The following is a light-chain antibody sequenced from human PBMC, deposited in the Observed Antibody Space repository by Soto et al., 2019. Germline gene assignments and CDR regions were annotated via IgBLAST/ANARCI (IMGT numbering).Light chain of an antibody. CDR1: QTISSW. CDR2: GAS. J-gene: IGKJ5*01. V-gene: IGKV1-39*01. CDR3: QKSYSTPIN. Sequence: DIQMTHSPSTLSGSVLYRVTITFRASQTISSWLALYQQKPGKAPKLLIYGASTLQGGVPSRFSGSGSGTDFTLTISSLQPEDFATYYCQKSYSTPINFGQGTRLEIK.